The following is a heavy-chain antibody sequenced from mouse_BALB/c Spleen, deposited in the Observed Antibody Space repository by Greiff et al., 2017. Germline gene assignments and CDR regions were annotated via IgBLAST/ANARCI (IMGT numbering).Heavy chain of an antibody. CDR3: ARSPFYYGSPLDY. Sequence: EVKLMESGGGLVQPGGSRKLSCAASGFTFSSFGMHWVRQAPEKGLEWVAYISSGSSTIYYADTVKGRFTISRDNPKNTLFLQMTSLRSEDTAMYYCARSPFYYGSPLDYWGQGTTLTVSS. CDR1: GFTFSSFG. J-gene: IGHJ2*01. CDR2: ISSGSSTI. V-gene: IGHV5-17*02. D-gene: IGHD1-1*01.